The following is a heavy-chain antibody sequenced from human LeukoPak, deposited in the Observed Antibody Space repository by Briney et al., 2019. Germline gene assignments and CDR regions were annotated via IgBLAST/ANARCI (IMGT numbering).Heavy chain of an antibody. Sequence: SQTLSLTCTVSGGSISSYHWSWIRQSPGKGLEWIGYTYSTGSTNYNPSLKSRVSISVDTSKNQFSLKLSSVTAADTAVYYCARRHIAAASTLEYWGQGTLVTVS. D-gene: IGHD6-13*01. CDR1: GGSISSYH. CDR3: ARRHIAAASTLEY. J-gene: IGHJ4*02. V-gene: IGHV4-59*01. CDR2: TYSTGST.